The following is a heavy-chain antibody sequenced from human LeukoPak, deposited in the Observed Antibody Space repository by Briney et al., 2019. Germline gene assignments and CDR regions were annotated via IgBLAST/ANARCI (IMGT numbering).Heavy chain of an antibody. Sequence: GGSLRLSCAASGFTFSSYAMHWVRQAPGKGLEWVAVISYDGSNKYYADSVKGRFTISRDNSKNTLYLQMNSLRAEDTAVYYCAREPGTAATNHYYYGMDGWGQGTTVTVSS. J-gene: IGHJ6*02. D-gene: IGHD2-21*02. CDR2: ISYDGSNK. CDR3: AREPGTAATNHYYYGMDG. CDR1: GFTFSSYA. V-gene: IGHV3-30-3*01.